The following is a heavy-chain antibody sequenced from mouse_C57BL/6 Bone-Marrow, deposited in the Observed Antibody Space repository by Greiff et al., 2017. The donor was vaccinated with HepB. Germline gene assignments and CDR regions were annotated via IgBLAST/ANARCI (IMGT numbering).Heavy chain of an antibody. V-gene: IGHV5-2*01. CDR1: EYEFPSHD. J-gene: IGHJ4*01. CDR3: ARRYYVYAMDY. CDR2: INSDGGST. Sequence: EVKVVESGGGLVQPGESLKLSCESNEYEFPSHDMSWVRKTPEKRLELVAAINSDGGSTYYPDTMERRFIISRDNTKKTLYLQMSSLSSEDTALYYCARRYYVYAMDYWGQGTSVTVSS. D-gene: IGHD1-1*01.